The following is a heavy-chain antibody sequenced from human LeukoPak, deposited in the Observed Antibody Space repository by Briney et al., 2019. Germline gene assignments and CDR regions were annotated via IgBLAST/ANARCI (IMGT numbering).Heavy chain of an antibody. J-gene: IGHJ4*02. CDR1: GVSIGSSSYY. CDR3: ARQVIAAADNCYFDY. V-gene: IGHV4-39*01. D-gene: IGHD6-13*01. CDR2: IYYSGST. Sequence: SETLSLTCTVSGVSIGSSSYYWGWIRQPPGQGLEWIGSIYYSGSTYYNPSLKSRVTISVDTSKNQVSLQLSSVTAADTAVYYCARQVIAAADNCYFDYWGQGTLVTVSS.